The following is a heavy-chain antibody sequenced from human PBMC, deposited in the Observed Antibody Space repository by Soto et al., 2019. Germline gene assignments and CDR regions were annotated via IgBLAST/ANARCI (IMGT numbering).Heavy chain of an antibody. D-gene: IGHD6-19*01. V-gene: IGHV1-2*04. CDR3: ARGAGDGWFDP. CDR2: INPNSGGT. Sequence: QVQLVQSVAEVKKPGASVKVSCEASGYTFTGSYMHWVRQAHGQGLEWMGWINPNSGGTNYAQKFQGWVTMTRDTAISTAYMELSRLRTDDTAVYYWARGAGDGWFDPWGQGTLVTVSS. CDR1: GYTFTGSY. J-gene: IGHJ5*02.